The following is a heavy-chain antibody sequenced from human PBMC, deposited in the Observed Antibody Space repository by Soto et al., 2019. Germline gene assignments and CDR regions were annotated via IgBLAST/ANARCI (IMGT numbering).Heavy chain of an antibody. CDR1: GYTFTSYG. CDR3: ARARKLYSSGWYVDFDD. CDR2: ISAYNGNT. J-gene: IGHJ4*02. D-gene: IGHD6-19*01. V-gene: IGHV1-18*01. Sequence: GASVKVSCKASGYTFTSYGISWVRQAPGQGLEWMGWISAYNGNTNYAQKLQGRVTMTTDTSTSTAYMELRSLRSDDTAVYYCARARKLYSSGWYVDFDDWGQGTLVTVSS.